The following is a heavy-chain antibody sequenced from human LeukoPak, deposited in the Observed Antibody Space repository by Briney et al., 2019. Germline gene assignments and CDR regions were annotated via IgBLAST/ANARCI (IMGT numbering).Heavy chain of an antibody. CDR3: ASGPRYLVGATTRFPPLGDY. J-gene: IGHJ4*02. CDR2: INPTGGST. V-gene: IGHV1-46*01. D-gene: IGHD1-26*01. CDR1: GYIFTSYY. Sequence: ASVKVSCKASGYIFTSYYMHWVRQAPGEGLQWMGIINPTGGSTSYAQKFQGRVTMTRDTSTSTVYMELSSLRSEDTAVYYCASGPRYLVGATTRFPPLGDYWGQGTLVTVSS.